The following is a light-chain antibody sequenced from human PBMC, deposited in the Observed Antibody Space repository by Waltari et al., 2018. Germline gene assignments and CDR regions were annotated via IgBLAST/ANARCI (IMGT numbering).Light chain of an antibody. CDR2: KAS. Sequence: DIQMTQSPSTLSASVGDRVTITCRASQSLSSWLAWYQQKPGKAPKLLIYKASSLESGVPSRISGSGSGTEFTLTISSLQPDDFATYYCQQYNSYSTFGQGTKVEIK. J-gene: IGKJ1*01. V-gene: IGKV1-5*03. CDR3: QQYNSYST. CDR1: QSLSSW.